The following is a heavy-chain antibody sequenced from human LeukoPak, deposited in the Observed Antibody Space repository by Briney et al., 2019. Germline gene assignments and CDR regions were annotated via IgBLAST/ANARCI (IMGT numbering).Heavy chain of an antibody. Sequence: PGRSLRLSCAASGFTFSSYGMHWVRQAPGKGREWVAVIWYDGSNKYHGDSVKGRFTISRDNSKNTLYLQMNSLRAEDTAVYYCARGYGGNSWHFDYWGQGTLVTVSS. CDR3: ARGYGGNSWHFDY. CDR2: IWYDGSNK. CDR1: GFTFSSYG. J-gene: IGHJ4*02. D-gene: IGHD4-23*01. V-gene: IGHV3-33*01.